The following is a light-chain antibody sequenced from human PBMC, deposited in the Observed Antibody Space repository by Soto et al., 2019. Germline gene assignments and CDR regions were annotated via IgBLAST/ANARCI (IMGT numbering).Light chain of an antibody. CDR2: EAS. J-gene: IGKJ1*01. CDR1: QSVGSY. CDR3: QQRSNWRWT. V-gene: IGKV3-11*01. Sequence: EIVLTQSPVTLSLSPGERATLSCRASQSVGSYLAWYQQKPGQAPRLVIYEASNRATGIPARFSGSGSGTDFTLTISSLEPEDFAVYYCQQRSNWRWTFGQGTKVEIK.